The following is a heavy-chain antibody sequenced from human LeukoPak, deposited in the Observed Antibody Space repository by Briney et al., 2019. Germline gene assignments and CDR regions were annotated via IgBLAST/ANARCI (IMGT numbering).Heavy chain of an antibody. V-gene: IGHV3-23*01. CDR3: AKDACNVIRSSWYPRSNNWFDP. J-gene: IGHJ5*02. Sequence: GGSLRLSSAASGFSFSNNVMSWVRQAPGRGLEWISTIRDSGGTTYYADSVKGRFTISRDNSKNTLYLQMNSLRAEDTAVYYCAKDACNVIRSSWYPRSNNWFDPWGQGTLVTVSS. D-gene: IGHD6-13*01. CDR1: GFSFSNNV. CDR2: IRDSGGTT.